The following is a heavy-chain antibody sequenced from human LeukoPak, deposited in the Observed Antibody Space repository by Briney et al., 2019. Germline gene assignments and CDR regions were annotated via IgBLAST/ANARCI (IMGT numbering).Heavy chain of an antibody. CDR2: INPNTGST. Sequence: ASVKVSCKASGYTFTGSYMHWVRQAPGQGLEWMGWINPNTGSTNYAQQFQGRVTMTRDTSISTAYMELSRLKSDDTAVYYCARQRVAAAGPNWFDPWGQGTLVTVSS. D-gene: IGHD6-13*01. CDR1: GYTFTGSY. CDR3: ARQRVAAAGPNWFDP. V-gene: IGHV1-2*02. J-gene: IGHJ5*02.